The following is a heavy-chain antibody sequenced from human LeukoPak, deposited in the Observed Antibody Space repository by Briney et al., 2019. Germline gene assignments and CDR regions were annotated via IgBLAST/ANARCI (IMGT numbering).Heavy chain of an antibody. Sequence: SETLSLTCAVYGGSFSGYYWSWIRQPPGKGLEWIGEINHSGSTNYNPSLKSRVTISVDTSKNQFSLKLSSVTAADTAVYYCARGREELVVPAYYFDYWGQGTLVTVSS. V-gene: IGHV4-34*01. CDR3: ARGREELVVPAYYFDY. CDR1: GGSFSGYY. CDR2: INHSGST. D-gene: IGHD2-2*01. J-gene: IGHJ4*02.